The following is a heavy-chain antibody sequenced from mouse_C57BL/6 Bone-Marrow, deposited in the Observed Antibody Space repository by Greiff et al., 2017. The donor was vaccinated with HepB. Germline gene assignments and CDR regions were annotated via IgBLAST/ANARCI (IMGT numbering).Heavy chain of an antibody. CDR3: ARGGYPEDFDY. CDR2: IYPGDGDT. J-gene: IGHJ2*01. Sequence: QVQLQQSGAELVKPGASVKISCKASGYAFSSYWMNWVKQRPGKGLEWIGQIYPGDGDTNYNGKFKGKATLTADKSSSTAYMQLSSLTSEDSAVYFCARGGYPEDFDYWGQGTTLTVSS. CDR1: GYAFSSYW. D-gene: IGHD5-1-1*01. V-gene: IGHV1-80*01.